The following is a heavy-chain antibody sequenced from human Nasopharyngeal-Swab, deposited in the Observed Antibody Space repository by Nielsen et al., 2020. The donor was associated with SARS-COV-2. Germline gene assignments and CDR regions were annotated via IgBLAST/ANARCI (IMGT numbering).Heavy chain of an antibody. D-gene: IGHD5-18*01. Sequence: SETLSLTCTVSGGSISSYYWSWIRQPPGKGLEWIGYIYYSGSTNYNLSLKSRVTISVDTSKNQFSLKLSSVTAADTAVYYCAREKGGYSYGYDYYYYYMDVWGKGTTVTVSS. CDR3: AREKGGYSYGYDYYYYYMDV. CDR1: GGSISSYY. J-gene: IGHJ6*03. CDR2: IYYSGST. V-gene: IGHV4-59*01.